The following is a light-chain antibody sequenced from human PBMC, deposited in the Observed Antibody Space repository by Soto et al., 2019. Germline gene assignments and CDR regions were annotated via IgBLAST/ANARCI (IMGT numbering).Light chain of an antibody. Sequence: DIQMTQSPSTLSASVGDRVTITCRASQSISSWLAWYQQKPGKAPKLLIYDASSLESGVPSRFSGSGSGTEFTLTISSLQRDDFATYYCQQYNSYSPRTFGQGTKVEIK. CDR3: QQYNSYSPRT. V-gene: IGKV1-5*01. CDR1: QSISSW. CDR2: DAS. J-gene: IGKJ1*01.